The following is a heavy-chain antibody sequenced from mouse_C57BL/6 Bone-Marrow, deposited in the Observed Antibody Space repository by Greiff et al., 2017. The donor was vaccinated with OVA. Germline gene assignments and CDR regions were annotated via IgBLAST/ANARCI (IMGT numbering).Heavy chain of an antibody. J-gene: IGHJ3*01. V-gene: IGHV5-2*01. Sequence: EVKLQESGGGLVQPGESLKLSCESNEYEFPSHDMSWVRKTPEKRLELVAAINSDGGSTYYPDTMERRFIISRDNTKKTLYLLMSSLRSEDTALYYCARHDYYGAWFAYWGQGTLVTVSA. CDR2: INSDGGST. CDR3: ARHDYYGAWFAY. D-gene: IGHD1-1*01. CDR1: EYEFPSHD.